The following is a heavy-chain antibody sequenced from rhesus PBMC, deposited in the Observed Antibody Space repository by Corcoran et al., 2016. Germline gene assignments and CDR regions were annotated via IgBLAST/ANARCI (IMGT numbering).Heavy chain of an antibody. CDR3: GRVRYEDDYGYYYTRYWYFDL. V-gene: IGHV4-127*01. J-gene: IGHJ2*01. D-gene: IGHD3-9*01. CDR1: DDSISRGFG. Sequence: QVQLQESGPGLVKPSETLSLTCSVSDDSISRGFGWSWIRQPPGKGLGWSGYIGGSSGHTNYNPSLKSRVIISKDTSKNQISLKVTSVTAADTAVYYCGRVRYEDDYGYYYTRYWYFDLWGPGTPITISS. CDR2: IGGSSGHT.